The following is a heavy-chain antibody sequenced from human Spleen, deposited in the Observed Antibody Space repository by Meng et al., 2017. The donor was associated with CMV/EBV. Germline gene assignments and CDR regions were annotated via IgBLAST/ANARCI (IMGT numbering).Heavy chain of an antibody. J-gene: IGHJ3*02. Sequence: SETLSLTCTVSGGSMSPYYWSWIRQPPGKGLEWIGYIYYGGSTIYNPSVRSRITMSVDTSKNHFSLKLSSVTAADTAVYYYARYYSSAFYDAFDIWGQGTMVTVSS. D-gene: IGHD6-6*01. CDR1: GGSMSPYY. V-gene: IGHV4-59*01. CDR3: ARYYSSAFYDAFDI. CDR2: IYYGGST.